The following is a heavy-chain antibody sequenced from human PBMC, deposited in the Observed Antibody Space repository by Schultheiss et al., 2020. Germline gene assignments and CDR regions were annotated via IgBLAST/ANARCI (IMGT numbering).Heavy chain of an antibody. D-gene: IGHD6-13*01. CDR3: ARNSSTWYGESSDAFDI. CDR2: IIPIFGTA. J-gene: IGHJ3*02. Sequence: SVTVSSKASGGTFSSYAITWVRQAPGQGLEWMGGIIPIFGTANYAQKFQGRVTITADKSTSTAYMELSSLRSEDTAVYYCARNSSTWYGESSDAFDIWGQGTMVTVSS. CDR1: GGTFSSYA. V-gene: IGHV1-69*06.